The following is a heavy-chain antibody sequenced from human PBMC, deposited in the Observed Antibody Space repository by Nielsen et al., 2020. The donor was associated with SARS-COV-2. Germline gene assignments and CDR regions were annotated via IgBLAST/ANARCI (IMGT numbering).Heavy chain of an antibody. Sequence: ESLKISCAASGFTFSSYAMSWVRQAPGKGLEWIGYIHHSGSTSYSPSLKSRVHISLDTSQNEFSLKLTSVTAADTAMYYCARDYFGDYLDGFDVWGQGTMVTVSA. CDR1: GFTFSSYA. J-gene: IGHJ3*01. D-gene: IGHD4-17*01. CDR2: IHHSGST. CDR3: ARDYFGDYLDGFDV. V-gene: IGHV4-59*01.